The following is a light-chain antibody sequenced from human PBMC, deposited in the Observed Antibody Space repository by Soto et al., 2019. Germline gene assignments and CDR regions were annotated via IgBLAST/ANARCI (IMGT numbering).Light chain of an antibody. CDR1: QSVFYSSNNKNY. Sequence: DLVMTQSPDSVAVSLGERATINCKSSQSVFYSSNNKNYLAWYQKKPGQPPKLLIYWASTRASGVPGRLRGSGSGTDFTLTIYSLQDEDGAVYYCQNYLEHPGAFGPGTKVEIK. CDR2: WAS. V-gene: IGKV4-1*01. J-gene: IGKJ3*01. CDR3: QNYLEHPGA.